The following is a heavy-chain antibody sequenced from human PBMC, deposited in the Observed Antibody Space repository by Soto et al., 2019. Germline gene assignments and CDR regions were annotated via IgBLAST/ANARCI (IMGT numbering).Heavy chain of an antibody. CDR2: INHSGST. D-gene: IGHD3-10*01. CDR1: GGSFSGYY. CDR3: ARGFYGSGSYYKTEARWFDP. Sequence: SETLSLTCAVYGGSFSGYYWSWIRQPPGKGLGWIGEINHSGSTNYNPSLKSRVTISVDTSKNQFSLKLSSVTAADTAVYYCARGFYGSGSYYKTEARWFDPWGQGTLVTVSS. J-gene: IGHJ5*02. V-gene: IGHV4-34*01.